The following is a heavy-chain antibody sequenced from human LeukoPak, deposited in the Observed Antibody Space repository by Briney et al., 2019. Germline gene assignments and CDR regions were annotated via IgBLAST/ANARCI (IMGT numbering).Heavy chain of an antibody. CDR2: ISSSSSYI. J-gene: IGHJ4*02. CDR3: ARGVPESVIAVAGGFDY. D-gene: IGHD6-19*01. CDR1: GFTFSSYS. Sequence: GGSLRLSCAASGFTFSSYSMNWVRQAPGKGLEWVSSISSSSSYIYYADSVKGRFTISRDNAKNSLYLQMNSLRAEDTAVYYCARGVPESVIAVAGGFDYWGQGTLVTVSS. V-gene: IGHV3-21*01.